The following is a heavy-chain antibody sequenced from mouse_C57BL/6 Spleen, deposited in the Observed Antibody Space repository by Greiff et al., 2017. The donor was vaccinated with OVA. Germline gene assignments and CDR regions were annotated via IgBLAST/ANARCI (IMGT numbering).Heavy chain of an antibody. V-gene: IGHV5-4*03. Sequence: EVMLVESGGGLVKPGGSLKLSCAASGFTFSSYAMSWVRQTPETRLEWVATISDGGSYTYYPDNVKGRFTISRDNAKNNLYLQMSHLKSEDTAMYYCARGDDGYSSDYWGQGTTLTVSS. CDR3: ARGDDGYSSDY. J-gene: IGHJ2*01. CDR2: ISDGGSYT. D-gene: IGHD2-3*01. CDR1: GFTFSSYA.